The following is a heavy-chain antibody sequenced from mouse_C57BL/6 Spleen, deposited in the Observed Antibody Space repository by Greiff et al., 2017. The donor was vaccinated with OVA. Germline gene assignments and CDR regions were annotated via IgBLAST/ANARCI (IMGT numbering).Heavy chain of an antibody. CDR1: GFTFSDYY. V-gene: IGHV5-16*01. Sequence: EVMLVESEGGLVQPGSSMKLSCTASGFTFSDYYMAWVRQVPEKGLEWVANINYDGSSTYYLDSLKSRFIISRDNAKNILYLQMSSLKSEDTATYYCAKYDGYLDYWGQGTTLTVSS. J-gene: IGHJ2*01. CDR3: AKYDGYLDY. CDR2: INYDGSST. D-gene: IGHD2-3*01.